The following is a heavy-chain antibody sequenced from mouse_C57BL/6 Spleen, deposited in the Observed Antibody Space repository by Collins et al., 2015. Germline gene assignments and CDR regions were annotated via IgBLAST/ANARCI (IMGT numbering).Heavy chain of an antibody. CDR2: IHPNSGST. CDR3: ARREDDGLYAMDY. V-gene: IGHV1-64*01. Sequence: QVQLQQPGAELVKPGASVKLSCKASGYTFTSYWMHWVKQRPGQSLEWIGMIHPNSGSTNYNEKFKSKATLTVDKSSSTAYMQLSSLTSEDSAVYYCARREDDGLYAMDYWGQGTSVTVSS. CDR1: GYTFTSYW. J-gene: IGHJ4*01. D-gene: IGHD2-3*01.